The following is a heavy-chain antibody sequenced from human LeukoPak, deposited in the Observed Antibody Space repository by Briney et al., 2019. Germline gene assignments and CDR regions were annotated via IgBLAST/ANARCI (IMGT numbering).Heavy chain of an antibody. CDR3: ARVGDTAMVVYYFDY. J-gene: IGHJ4*02. CDR1: GFTVSSNY. D-gene: IGHD5-18*01. V-gene: IGHV3-66*01. CDR2: IYSGGST. Sequence: AGGSLRLSCAASGFTVSSNYMSWVRQAPGKGLEWVSVIYSGGSTYYADSVKGRFTISRDNSKNTLYLQMNSLRAEDTAVYYCARVGDTAMVVYYFDYWGQGTLVTVSS.